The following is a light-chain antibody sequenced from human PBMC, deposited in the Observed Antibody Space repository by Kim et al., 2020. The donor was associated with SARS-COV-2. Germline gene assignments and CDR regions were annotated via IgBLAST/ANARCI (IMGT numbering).Light chain of an antibody. Sequence: ASVGDRVTITCRAIQYISNYFAWYQQKPGKPPKLLIYAASTLQSGVPSRFSGSGSVTDFTLTISSLQPEDVATYYCQKYDGAPWTCGQGTKVEIK. CDR2: AAS. CDR1: QYISNY. CDR3: QKYDGAPWT. J-gene: IGKJ1*01. V-gene: IGKV1-27*01.